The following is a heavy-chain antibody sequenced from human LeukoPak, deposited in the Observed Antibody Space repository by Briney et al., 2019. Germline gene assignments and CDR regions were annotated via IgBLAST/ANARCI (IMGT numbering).Heavy chain of an antibody. J-gene: IGHJ4*02. Sequence: SETLSLTCAVSAASISNYYWSWIRQAPGKGLELIGYISTSGSTNYNPSLKSRVSLSLDTSKNRFSLNLNFVTAADTAVYYCASPRSGYRYTFDYWGQGALVTVSS. CDR3: ASPRSGYRYTFDY. D-gene: IGHD3-22*01. CDR2: ISTSGST. CDR1: AASISNYY. V-gene: IGHV4-4*09.